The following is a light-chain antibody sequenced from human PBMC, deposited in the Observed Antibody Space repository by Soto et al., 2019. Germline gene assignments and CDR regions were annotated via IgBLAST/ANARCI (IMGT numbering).Light chain of an antibody. CDR2: DAS. V-gene: IGKV3-11*01. CDR1: QSVSTD. CDR3: QQRRNWPLT. Sequence: EIVLTQSPATLSLSPGERATLSCRASQSVSTDFAWYQQKPGQAPRLLIYDASTRATGIPARFSGSGSATDFTLTISSLEPEDFAIYYCQQRRNWPLTFGGGTKVEIK. J-gene: IGKJ4*01.